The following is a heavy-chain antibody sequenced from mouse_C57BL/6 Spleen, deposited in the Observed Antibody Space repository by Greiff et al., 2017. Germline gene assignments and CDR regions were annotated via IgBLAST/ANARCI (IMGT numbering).Heavy chain of an antibody. CDR2: IDPENGDT. CDR3: TTPPYGSSLYYAMDY. V-gene: IGHV14-4*01. CDR1: GFNIKDDY. J-gene: IGHJ4*01. Sequence: VQLQQSGAELVRPGASVKLSCTASGFNIKDDYMHWVKQRPEQGLEWIGWIDPENGDTEYASKFQGKATITADTYSNTAYLQLSSLTSEDTAFYYCTTPPYGSSLYYAMDYWGQGTSVTVSS. D-gene: IGHD1-1*01.